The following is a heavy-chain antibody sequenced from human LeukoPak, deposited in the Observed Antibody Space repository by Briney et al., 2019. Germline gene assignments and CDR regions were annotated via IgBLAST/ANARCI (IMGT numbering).Heavy chain of an antibody. CDR3: ARPYYYDSRIDP. V-gene: IGHV4-30-4*01. CDR1: GGSISSGDYY. Sequence: SQTLSLTCTVSGGSISSGDYYWSWIRQPPGKGLEWIAYMYYSGSTYYNPSLESRVTMSADTSKNQLSLKLSSVTAADTAVYYCARPYYYDSRIDPWGQGILVTVSS. J-gene: IGHJ5*02. D-gene: IGHD3-22*01. CDR2: MYYSGST.